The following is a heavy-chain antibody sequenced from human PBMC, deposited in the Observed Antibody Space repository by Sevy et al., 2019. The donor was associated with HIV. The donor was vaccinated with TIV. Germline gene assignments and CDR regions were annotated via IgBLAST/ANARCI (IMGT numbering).Heavy chain of an antibody. V-gene: IGHV3-30*02. CDR2: IRYDGKYK. J-gene: IGHJ3*02. D-gene: IGHD1-26*01. CDR1: GFTFSSFG. CDR3: AKDQWAGI. Sequence: GGSLRLSCAASGFTFSSFGMHWIRQAPGKGLEWVAFIRYDGKYKYEADSMKGRLTISRDNSQNTLYLQMHSLRAEDTAVYYCAKDQWAGIWGQGTMVTVSS.